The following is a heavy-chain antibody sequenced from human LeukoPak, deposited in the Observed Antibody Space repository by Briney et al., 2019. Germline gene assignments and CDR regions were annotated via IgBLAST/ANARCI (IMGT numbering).Heavy chain of an antibody. CDR2: ISGSGGST. Sequence: PGGSLRLSCAASGFTFSSYAMSWVRQAPGKGLEWVSAISGSGGSTYYADSVKGRFTISRDNSKNTLYLQMNSLRAEDTAVYYCAKAPQPRVAVAGTADWGQGTLVTVSS. CDR3: AKAPQPRVAVAGTAD. J-gene: IGHJ4*02. V-gene: IGHV3-23*01. CDR1: GFTFSSYA. D-gene: IGHD6-19*01.